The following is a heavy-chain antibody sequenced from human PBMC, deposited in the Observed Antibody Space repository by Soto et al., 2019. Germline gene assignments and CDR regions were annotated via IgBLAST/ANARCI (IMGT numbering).Heavy chain of an antibody. D-gene: IGHD3-22*01. CDR3: ANGRYYYDSSGYFAY. J-gene: IGHJ4*02. CDR2: ISGSGGST. CDR1: GFTFSSYA. V-gene: IGHV3-23*01. Sequence: EVQLFESGGGLVQPGGSLRLSCAASGFTFSSYAMSWVRQAPGKGLEWVSAISGSGGSTYYADSVKGRFTISRDNSKNTLYLQMNSLRAADTAVYYCANGRYYYDSSGYFAYWGQGTLVTVSS.